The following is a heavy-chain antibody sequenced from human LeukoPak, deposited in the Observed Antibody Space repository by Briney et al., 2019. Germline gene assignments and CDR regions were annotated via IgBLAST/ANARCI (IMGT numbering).Heavy chain of an antibody. D-gene: IGHD6-19*01. V-gene: IGHV4-4*02. CDR2: IYHSGST. CDR1: GGSISSSNW. J-gene: IGHJ4*02. Sequence: SETLSLTCAVSGGSISSSNWWSWVRQPPGKGLEWIGEIYHSGSTNYNPSLKSRVTISVDKSKNQFSLKLSSVTAADTAVYYCARDKPSIAVAASGYFDYWGQGTLVTVSS. CDR3: ARDKPSIAVAASGYFDY.